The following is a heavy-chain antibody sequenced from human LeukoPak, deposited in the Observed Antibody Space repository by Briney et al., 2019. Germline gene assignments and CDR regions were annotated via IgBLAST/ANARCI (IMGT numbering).Heavy chain of an antibody. Sequence: PSETLSLTCTVSGGSISSYYWSWIRQPPGKGLEWIGYIYYSGSTNYNPSLKSRVTISVDTSKNQFSLKLSSVTAADTAVYYCARESIAVAGTGGWFDPWGQGTLVTVSS. V-gene: IGHV4-59*01. CDR2: IYYSGST. D-gene: IGHD6-19*01. CDR3: ARESIAVAGTGGWFDP. CDR1: GGSISSYY. J-gene: IGHJ5*02.